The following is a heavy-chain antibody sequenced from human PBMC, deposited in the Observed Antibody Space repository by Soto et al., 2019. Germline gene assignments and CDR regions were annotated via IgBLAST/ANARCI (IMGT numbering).Heavy chain of an antibody. V-gene: IGHV1-3*01. CDR1: GYTFTSYA. CDR3: ATAIADDAFDI. CDR2: INAGNGNT. D-gene: IGHD2-2*01. J-gene: IGHJ3*02. Sequence: ASVKVSCKASGYTFTSYAMHWVRQAPGQRLEWMGCINAGNGNTKYSQKFQGRVTITRDTSASTAYMELSSLRFEDTAVYFCATAIADDAFDIWGRGTMVTVSS.